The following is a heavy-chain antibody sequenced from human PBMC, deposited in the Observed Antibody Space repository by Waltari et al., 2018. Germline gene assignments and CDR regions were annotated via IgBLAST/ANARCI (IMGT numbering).Heavy chain of an antibody. CDR1: GFSFDDYA. CDR3: GKDKPGYYGSGSYYFYGGMDV. Sequence: EVQLVESGGGLVQPGRSLRLSCVASGFSFDDYAMHWVRQATGKGLEWVSGINWNGNTKGYAESVKGRFTVSRDNAKNSLYLQMNNLRPEDTALYYCGKDKPGYYGSGSYYFYGGMDVWGQGTTVTVSS. J-gene: IGHJ6*02. D-gene: IGHD3-10*01. V-gene: IGHV3-9*01. CDR2: INWNGNTK.